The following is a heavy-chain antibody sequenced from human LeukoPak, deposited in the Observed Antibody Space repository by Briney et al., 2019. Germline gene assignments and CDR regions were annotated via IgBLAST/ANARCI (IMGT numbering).Heavy chain of an antibody. V-gene: IGHV4-39*01. CDR1: GGSISSSSSY. Sequence: SETLSLTCTVSGGSISSSSSYWDWIRQPPGKGLEWIGAIYYSGNTNYNPSLKSRVTISVDTSKNQFSLKLSSVTAADTAVYYCARHRIPAALASAFDYWGQGTLVTVSS. CDR3: ARHRIPAALASAFDY. D-gene: IGHD2-2*01. J-gene: IGHJ4*02. CDR2: IYYSGNT.